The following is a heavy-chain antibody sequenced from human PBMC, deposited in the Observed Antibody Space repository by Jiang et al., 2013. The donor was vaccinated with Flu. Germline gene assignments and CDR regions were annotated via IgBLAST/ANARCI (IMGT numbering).Heavy chain of an antibody. D-gene: IGHD4-23*01. CDR3: ATLRWWARLDAFDI. Sequence: TLSLTCAVYVGPSVVTTGAGSASPHGKGLEWIGEINHSGSTNYNPSLKSRVTISVDTSKNQFSLKLSSVTAADTAVYYCATLRWWARLDAFDIWGQGTMVTVSS. CDR1: VGPSVVTT. V-gene: IGHV4-34*01. J-gene: IGHJ3*02. CDR2: INHSGST.